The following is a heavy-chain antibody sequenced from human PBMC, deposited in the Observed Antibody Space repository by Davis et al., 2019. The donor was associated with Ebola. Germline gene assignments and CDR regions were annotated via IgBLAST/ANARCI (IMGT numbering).Heavy chain of an antibody. CDR2: IYYSGST. V-gene: IGHV4-39*01. Sequence: MPSETLSLTCTVSGGSISSSNYYWGWIRQPPGKGLEWIGTIYYSGSTYSNASLKGRVTMSVNTSKNQFSLKLLSVTAADTAMYYCARHQGAYYSDYWGQGTLVTVSP. D-gene: IGHD3-10*01. CDR3: ARHQGAYYSDY. J-gene: IGHJ4*02. CDR1: GGSISSSNYY.